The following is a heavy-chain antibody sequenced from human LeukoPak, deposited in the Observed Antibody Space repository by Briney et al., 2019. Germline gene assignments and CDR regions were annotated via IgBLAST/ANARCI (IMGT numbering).Heavy chain of an antibody. CDR1: GFAFSNYA. Sequence: GGSLRLSCAASGFAFSNYAMAWVRKAPGKEPEWVSVITGGGADTYQIDSVKGRFTISRDNSKNTLYLQMNSLRAEDTAVYFCAKGTLGHCNGASCYPLDYWGQGTLVTVSS. V-gene: IGHV3-23*01. CDR2: ITGGGADT. J-gene: IGHJ4*02. D-gene: IGHD2-15*01. CDR3: AKGTLGHCNGASCYPLDY.